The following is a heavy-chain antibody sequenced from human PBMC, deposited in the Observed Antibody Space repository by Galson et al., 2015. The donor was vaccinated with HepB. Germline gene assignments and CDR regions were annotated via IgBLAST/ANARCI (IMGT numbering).Heavy chain of an antibody. CDR3: AGGTPKYCSSTSCYTGNWFDP. CDR2: MNPNSGNT. D-gene: IGHD2-2*02. Sequence: QSGAEVKKPGESLKISCKASGYTFTSYDINRVRQATGQGLEWMGWMNPNSGNTGYAQKFQGRVTMTRNTSISTAYMELSSLRSEDTAVYYCAGGTPKYCSSTSCYTGNWFDPWGQGTLVTVSS. J-gene: IGHJ5*02. V-gene: IGHV1-8*01. CDR1: GYTFTSYD.